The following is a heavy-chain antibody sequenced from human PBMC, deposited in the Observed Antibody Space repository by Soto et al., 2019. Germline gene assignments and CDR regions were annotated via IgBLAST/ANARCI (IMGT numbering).Heavy chain of an antibody. D-gene: IGHD6-13*01. CDR2: ISAYNGNT. CDR3: ERPASRYYYYYGMDV. J-gene: IGHJ6*02. CDR1: GYTFTSYG. V-gene: IGHV1-18*01. Sequence: ASVKFSFKASGYTFTSYGISWVRHAPRQGLEWMGWISAYNGNTNYAQKLQGRVTMTTDTSTSTAYMELRSLRSDHTAVYYSERPASRYYYYYGMDVCAQGTTVPVSS.